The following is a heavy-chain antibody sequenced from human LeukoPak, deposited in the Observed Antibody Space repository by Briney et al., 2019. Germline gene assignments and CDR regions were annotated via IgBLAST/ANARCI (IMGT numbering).Heavy chain of an antibody. V-gene: IGHV3-21*01. J-gene: IGHJ4*02. Sequence: GGSLTLSWAASGFTFSIYSMNWVRQAPGKGLEWVSSIISSSNYIYYTNSVKGRFTTSRENAKNSLYLQMNTLRAEDTAVYYCARTVVPAAMDYFDYWGQGTLVTVSS. CDR2: IISSSNYI. CDR3: ARTVVPAAMDYFDY. D-gene: IGHD2-2*01. CDR1: GFTFSIYS.